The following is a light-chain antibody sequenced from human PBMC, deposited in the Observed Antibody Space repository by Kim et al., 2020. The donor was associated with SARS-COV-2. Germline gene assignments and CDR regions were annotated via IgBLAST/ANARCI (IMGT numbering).Light chain of an antibody. CDR1: SSDVGAYYY. J-gene: IGLJ1*01. CDR3: CSYAGTYTPYV. CDR2: YAN. V-gene: IGLV2-11*03. Sequence: QSFPISGSGTSSDVGAYYYVSWYQQHPGKATKVIIYYANQRPSAVPYRFSSYKSDNTASLTISGLQDEDEADYYCCSYAGTYTPYVCGTGTKVTVL.